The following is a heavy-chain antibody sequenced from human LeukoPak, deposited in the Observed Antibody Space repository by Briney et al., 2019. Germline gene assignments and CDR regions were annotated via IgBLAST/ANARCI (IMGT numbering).Heavy chain of an antibody. CDR1: GYTFTSYD. J-gene: IGHJ6*03. Sequence: ASVKVSCKASGYTFTSYDINWVRQATGQGLEWMGWMNPNSGNTGYAQKFQGRVTITRNTSISTAYMELSSLRSEDTAVYYCARAAAGPGVSYYYYMDVWGKGTTVTISS. V-gene: IGHV1-8*03. CDR3: ARAAAGPGVSYYYYMDV. CDR2: MNPNSGNT. D-gene: IGHD6-13*01.